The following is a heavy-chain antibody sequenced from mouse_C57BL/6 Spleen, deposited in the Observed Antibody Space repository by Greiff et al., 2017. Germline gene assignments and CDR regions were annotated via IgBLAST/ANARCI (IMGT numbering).Heavy chain of an antibody. Sequence: DVKLVESGGDLVKPGGSLKLSCAASGFTFSSYGMSWVRQTPDKRLEWVATISSGGSYTYYPDSVKGRFTISRDNAKNTLYLQMSSLKSEDTAMYYCARRDGYYFDYWGQGTTLTVSS. CDR3: ARRDGYYFDY. V-gene: IGHV5-6*02. CDR1: GFTFSSYG. J-gene: IGHJ2*01. D-gene: IGHD2-3*01. CDR2: ISSGGSYT.